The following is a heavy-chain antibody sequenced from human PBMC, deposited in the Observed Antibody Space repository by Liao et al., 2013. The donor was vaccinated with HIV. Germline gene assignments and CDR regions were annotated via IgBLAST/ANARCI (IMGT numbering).Heavy chain of an antibody. V-gene: IGHV4-61*02. CDR1: GGSISSGSYY. D-gene: IGHD7-27*01. CDR3: ATGAGNFDY. J-gene: IGHJ4*02. Sequence: QVQLQESGPGLVKPSQTLSLTCTVSGGSISSGSYYWSWIRQPAGKGLEWIGRIYTSGSTNYNPSLKSRVTMSVDTSKNQFSLKLSSVTAADTAVYYCATGAGNFDYWGQGTLVTVSS. CDR2: IYTSGST.